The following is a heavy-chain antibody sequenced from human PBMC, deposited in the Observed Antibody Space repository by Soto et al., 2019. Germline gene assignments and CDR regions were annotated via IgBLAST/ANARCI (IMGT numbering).Heavy chain of an antibody. CDR2: IIPLFGTT. Sequence: QVQVVQSGVEVRRPGASVKVSCKASGDTFKNCVISWVRQARGQGLEWMGGIIPLFGTTDFAQRFQGSLTITTDESTTTAYMELSRLRSEDTATHYCAAELGFGKLSVVWGQGTTVIVSS. J-gene: IGHJ6*02. CDR1: GDTFKNCV. V-gene: IGHV1-69*01. D-gene: IGHD3-10*01. CDR3: AAELGFGKLSVV.